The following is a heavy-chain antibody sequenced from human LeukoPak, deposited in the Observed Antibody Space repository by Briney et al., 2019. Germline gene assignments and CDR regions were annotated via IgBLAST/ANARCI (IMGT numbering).Heavy chain of an antibody. CDR2: IYSGGST. D-gene: IGHD2-2*01. Sequence: GGSPRLSCSASGFTVSSNYMSWVRQAPGKGLEWVSVIYSGGSTYYADSVKGRFTISRDNSKNTLYLQMNSLRAEDTAVYYCARDSWAVGMPDYWGQGTLVTVSS. CDR3: ARDSWAVGMPDY. J-gene: IGHJ4*02. CDR1: GFTVSSNY. V-gene: IGHV3-53*01.